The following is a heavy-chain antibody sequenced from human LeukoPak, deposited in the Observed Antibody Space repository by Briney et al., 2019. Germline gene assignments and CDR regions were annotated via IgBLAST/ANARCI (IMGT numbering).Heavy chain of an antibody. V-gene: IGHV4-4*07. CDR3: ARGGDGYKSWFDP. CDR2: IYTSGST. Sequence: NPSETLSLTCTVSGGSINSYYCSWIRQPAGKGLEWIGRIYTSGSTNYNPSLKSRVTMSVDTSKNQFSLKLSSVTAADTAVYYCARGGDGYKSWFDPWGQGTLVTVSS. CDR1: GGSINSYY. J-gene: IGHJ5*02. D-gene: IGHD5-24*01.